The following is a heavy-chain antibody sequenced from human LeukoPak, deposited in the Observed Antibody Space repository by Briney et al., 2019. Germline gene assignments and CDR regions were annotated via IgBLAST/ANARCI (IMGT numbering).Heavy chain of an antibody. CDR2: INDDGSIT. Sequence: GGSLRLSCAASGFTFSTYRMHWLRQAPGKGLVWVSRINDDGSITTYADSVKGRFTISRDNAKSTLYLQMNSLRAEDTAVYYCARGLGSPTDYWGQGTLVTVSS. D-gene: IGHD1-26*01. J-gene: IGHJ4*02. CDR1: GFTFSTYR. V-gene: IGHV3-74*01. CDR3: ARGLGSPTDY.